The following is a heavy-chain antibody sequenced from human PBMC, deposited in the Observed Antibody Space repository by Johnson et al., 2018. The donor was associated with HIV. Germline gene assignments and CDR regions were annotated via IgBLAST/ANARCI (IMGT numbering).Heavy chain of an antibody. D-gene: IGHD5-18*01. V-gene: IGHV3-7*01. Sequence: VQLVESGGGVVQPGGSLRLSCAASGFTFSSYWMSWVRQAPGKGLEWVANIKQDGSEKYYVDSVKGRFTISRDNAKKSLYLQMNSLRAEDTAVYYCARDQTIQLWSDAFDIWGQGTMVTVSS. CDR2: IKQDGSEK. CDR3: ARDQTIQLWSDAFDI. J-gene: IGHJ3*02. CDR1: GFTFSSYW.